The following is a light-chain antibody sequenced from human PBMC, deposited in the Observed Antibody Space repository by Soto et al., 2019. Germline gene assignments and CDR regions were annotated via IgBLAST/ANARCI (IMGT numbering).Light chain of an antibody. Sequence: SHITHSPSAPSASVGDRVTITCQASHDISDVLNWYQQQPGKAPKVLIYDASKLQTGVPSRFSGRGSGKDFTFTISSLQPDDSGTYYCQQFYDLPITFGQGTRLEIK. CDR3: QQFYDLPIT. CDR1: HDISDV. CDR2: DAS. V-gene: IGKV1-33*01. J-gene: IGKJ5*01.